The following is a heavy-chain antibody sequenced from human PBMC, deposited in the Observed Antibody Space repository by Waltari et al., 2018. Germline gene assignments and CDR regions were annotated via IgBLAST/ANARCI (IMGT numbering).Heavy chain of an antibody. CDR3: ARQSIDDFWSGYYNGWFDP. CDR1: GGSISSSSYY. J-gene: IGHJ5*02. V-gene: IGHV4-39*01. D-gene: IGHD3-3*01. Sequence: PSETLSLTCTVSGGSISSSSYYWGWIRQPPGKGLEWIGSIYYSGSTYYNPSLKSRVTISVDTSKNQFSLKLSSVTAADTAVYYCARQSIDDFWSGYYNGWFDPWGQGTLVTVSS. CDR2: IYYSGST.